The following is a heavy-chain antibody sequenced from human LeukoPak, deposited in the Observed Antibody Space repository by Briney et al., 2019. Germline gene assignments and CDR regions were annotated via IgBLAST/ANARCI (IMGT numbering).Heavy chain of an antibody. CDR3: ARRWIVVVILGNDAFDI. V-gene: IGHV3-20*04. CDR2: INWNGGST. J-gene: IGHJ3*02. CDR1: GFTFDDYG. Sequence: PGGSLRLSCAASGFTFDDYGMSWVRQAPGKGLEWVSGINWNGGSTGYADSVKGRFTISRDNAKNSLYLQMNSLRAEDTALYYCARRWIVVVILGNDAFDIWGQGTMVTVSS. D-gene: IGHD3-22*01.